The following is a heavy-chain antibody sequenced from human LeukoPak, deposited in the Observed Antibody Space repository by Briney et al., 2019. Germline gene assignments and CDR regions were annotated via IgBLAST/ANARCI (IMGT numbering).Heavy chain of an antibody. V-gene: IGHV1-69*13. CDR1: GGSFSSYA. CDR3: ASGSGSYYFGYYFDY. Sequence: ASVKVSCKASGGSFSSYAISWVRQAPGQGLEWMGGIIPIFGTANYAQKFQGRVTITADESTSTAYMELSSLRSEDTAVYYCASGSGSYYFGYYFDYWGQGTLVTVSS. D-gene: IGHD3-10*01. CDR2: IIPIFGTA. J-gene: IGHJ4*02.